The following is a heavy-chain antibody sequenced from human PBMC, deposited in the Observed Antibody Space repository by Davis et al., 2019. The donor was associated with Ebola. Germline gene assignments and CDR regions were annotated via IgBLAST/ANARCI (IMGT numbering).Heavy chain of an antibody. D-gene: IGHD3-3*01. V-gene: IGHV2-70*11. J-gene: IGHJ6*02. Sequence: SGPTLVKPTQTFTLTCPFSGFSLRTSGMCVSWIRQPPGKALEWLARIDWDDDKYYSTSLTTRLTISNDTSKNQVVLTMTNMDPVDTATYYCARTSITIFGVVIISETMDVWGQGTTVTVSS. CDR2: IDWDDDK. CDR1: GFSLRTSGMC. CDR3: ARTSITIFGVVIISETMDV.